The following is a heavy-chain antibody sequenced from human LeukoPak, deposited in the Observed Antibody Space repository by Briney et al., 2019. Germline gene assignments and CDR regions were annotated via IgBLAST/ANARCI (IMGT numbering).Heavy chain of an antibody. CDR3: ARLTIGRSGTDY. J-gene: IGHJ4*02. CDR2: IYYSGST. Sequence: PSETLSLTCTVSGGSVSSGSYYWSWIRQPPGKGLEWIGYIYYSGSTNYNPSLKSRVTISVDTSKNQFSLKLSSVTAADTAVYYCARLTIGRSGTDYWGQGTLVTVSS. D-gene: IGHD3-10*01. CDR1: GGSVSSGSYY. V-gene: IGHV4-61*01.